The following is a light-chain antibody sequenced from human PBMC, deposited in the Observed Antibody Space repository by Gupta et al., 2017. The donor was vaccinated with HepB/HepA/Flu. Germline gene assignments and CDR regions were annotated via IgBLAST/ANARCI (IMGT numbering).Light chain of an antibody. CDR1: SSDVGGYNY. CDR2: DVS. Sequence: QSALTQPATLSGSPGQSITISCTRTSSDVGGYNYVSWYQQHPGKAPKLMIYDVSNRPSGVSNRFSGSKSGNTASLTISGLQAEDEADYYCSSYTSSSTYVFGTGTKVTVL. CDR3: SSYTSSSTYV. V-gene: IGLV2-14*03. J-gene: IGLJ1*01.